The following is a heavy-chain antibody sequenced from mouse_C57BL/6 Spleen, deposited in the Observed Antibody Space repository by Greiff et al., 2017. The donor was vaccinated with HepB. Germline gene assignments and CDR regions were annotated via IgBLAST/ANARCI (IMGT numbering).Heavy chain of an antibody. CDR3: ATSQPGKHYFDY. D-gene: IGHD3-1*01. J-gene: IGHJ2*03. V-gene: IGHV1-80*01. Sequence: VQLQQSGAELVKPGVSVKISCKASGYAFSSYWMNWVKQRPGKGLERTGQIYPGDGDSNYNGKFKGKAALTADKSAGTAYMQLRSLTSEDCAVYICATSQPGKHYFDYWGQGARLTVSS. CDR1: GYAFSSYW. CDR2: IYPGDGDS.